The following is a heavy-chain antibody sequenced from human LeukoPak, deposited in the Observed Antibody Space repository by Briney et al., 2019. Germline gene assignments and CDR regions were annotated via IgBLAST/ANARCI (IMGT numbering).Heavy chain of an antibody. CDR2: IRYDGSDK. D-gene: IGHD1-7*01. V-gene: IGHV3-30*02. CDR1: GFTFSSYG. Sequence: TGGSLRLSCAASGFTFSSYGMHWVRPAPGKGLEWVAFIRYDGSDKDYVDSVKGRFTISRDNSKNTLYLQMNSLRAEDTAVYYCAKDRDKGNYYFDYWGQGTLVTVSS. CDR3: AKDRDKGNYYFDY. J-gene: IGHJ4*02.